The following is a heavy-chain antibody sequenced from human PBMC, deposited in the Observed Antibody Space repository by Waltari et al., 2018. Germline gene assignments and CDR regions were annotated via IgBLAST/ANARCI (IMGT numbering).Heavy chain of an antibody. CDR1: GGSISSHY. CDR3: ARAYGDNGRYYFDY. CDR2: IYYSGST. Sequence: QVQLQESGPGLVKPSETLSLTCTVSGGSISSHYWSWIRQPPGKGLEWIGYIYYSGSTNYNPSLNSRVTISVDTSKNQFSLKLSSVTAADTAVYYCARAYGDNGRYYFDYWGQGTLVTVSS. J-gene: IGHJ4*02. D-gene: IGHD4-17*01. V-gene: IGHV4-59*11.